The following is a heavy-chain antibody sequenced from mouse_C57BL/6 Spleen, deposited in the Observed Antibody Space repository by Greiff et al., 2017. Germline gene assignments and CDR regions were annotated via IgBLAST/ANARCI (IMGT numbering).Heavy chain of an antibody. CDR3: ARLYYGYYFDY. D-gene: IGHD1-1*01. CDR2: ISGGGGNT. V-gene: IGHV5-9*01. Sequence: EVQLVESGGGLVKPGGSLKLSCAASGFTFSSYTMSWVRQTPEKRLEWVATISGGGGNTYYPDSVKGRFTISRDNAKNTLYLQMSSLRSEDTALYYCARLYYGYYFDYWGQGTTLTVSS. CDR1: GFTFSSYT. J-gene: IGHJ2*01.